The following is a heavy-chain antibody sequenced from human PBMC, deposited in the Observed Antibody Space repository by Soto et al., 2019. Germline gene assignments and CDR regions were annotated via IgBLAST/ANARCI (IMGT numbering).Heavy chain of an antibody. V-gene: IGHV3-74*01. J-gene: IGHJ3*02. CDR2: INGDGTTT. CDR3: ARDRGYPDAFDI. CDR1: GFPFGPFY. Sequence: EVQLVESGGGLIQPGESLRLSCAASGFPFGPFYMHWVRQAPGKGLEWVSHINGDGTTTVYADSVKGRFTISRDNAKNTLYQQMTSLRAEGTAVYYCARDRGYPDAFDIWGQGTMVTVSS. D-gene: IGHD2-2*01.